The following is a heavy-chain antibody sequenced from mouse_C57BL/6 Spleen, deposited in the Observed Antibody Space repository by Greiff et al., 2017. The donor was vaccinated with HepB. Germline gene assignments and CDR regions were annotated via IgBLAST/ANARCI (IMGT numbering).Heavy chain of an antibody. CDR3: ARDYYDYQAWFAY. CDR2: IYPGSGST. CDR1: GYTFTSYW. Sequence: QVQLQQPGAELVKPGASVKMSCKASGYTFTSYWITWVKQRPGQGLEWIGDIYPGSGSTNYNEKFKSKATLTVDTSSSTAYMQLSSLTSEDSAVYYCARDYYDYQAWFAYWGQGTLVTVSA. J-gene: IGHJ3*01. V-gene: IGHV1-55*01. D-gene: IGHD2-4*01.